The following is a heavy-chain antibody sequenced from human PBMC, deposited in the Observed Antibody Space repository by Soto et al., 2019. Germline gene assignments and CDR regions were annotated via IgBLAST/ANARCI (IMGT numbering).Heavy chain of an antibody. D-gene: IGHD5-12*01. CDR2: IDPSDSYT. CDR3: ARHRGHSGYDWGWFDP. V-gene: IGHV5-10-1*01. Sequence: PGESLKISCKGSGYSFTSYWISWVRQMPGKGLEWMGRIDPSDSYTNYSPSFQGHVTISADKSISTAYLQWSSLKASDTAMYYCARHRGHSGYDWGWFDPWGQGTLVTVSS. J-gene: IGHJ5*02. CDR1: GYSFTSYW.